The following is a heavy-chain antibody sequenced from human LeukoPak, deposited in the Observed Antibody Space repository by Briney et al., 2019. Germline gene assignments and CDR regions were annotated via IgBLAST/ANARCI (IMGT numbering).Heavy chain of an antibody. V-gene: IGHV4-31*03. D-gene: IGHD2-2*01. CDR1: GGSISSGGHY. CDR2: INYSGST. J-gene: IGHJ5*02. CDR3: ARVSDEYCSSTSCSGNWFDP. Sequence: MSSETLSLTCSVSGGSISSGGHYWSWIRQHPGKGLEWIGYINYSGSTYYNPSLKSRVTISVDTSQNQFSLKLSSVTAADTAVYYCARVSDEYCSSTSCSGNWFDPWGQGTLVTVPS.